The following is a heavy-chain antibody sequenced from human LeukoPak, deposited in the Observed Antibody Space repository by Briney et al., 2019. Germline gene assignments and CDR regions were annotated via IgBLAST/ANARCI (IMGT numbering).Heavy chain of an antibody. CDR2: MNPNSGNT. J-gene: IGHJ4*02. CDR3: AREMVRGIRWLDN. D-gene: IGHD3-10*01. CDR1: GYTFTSYD. V-gene: IGHV1-8*01. Sequence: ASVKVSFKASGYTFTSYDISWVRQATGQGLEWMGWMNPNSGNTGYAQKFKGRVTMTRNTSISTAYLELSSLRSEDTAVYYCAREMVRGIRWLDNWGQGTLVTVSS.